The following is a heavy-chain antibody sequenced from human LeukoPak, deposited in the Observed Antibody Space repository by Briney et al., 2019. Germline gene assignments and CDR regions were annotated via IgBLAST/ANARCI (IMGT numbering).Heavy chain of an antibody. V-gene: IGHV3-7*01. CDR2: IRKDGGET. Sequence: GGSLRLSCVASRFTFSNYWMTWVRQAPGKGLERVANIRKDGGETYYMESVKGRFTISRDNARNSLYLQMNSLTVEDTAVYYCARDMGWQQFDQWGQGTLVTVSS. CDR3: ARDMGWQQFDQ. D-gene: IGHD5-24*01. J-gene: IGHJ4*02. CDR1: RFTFSNYW.